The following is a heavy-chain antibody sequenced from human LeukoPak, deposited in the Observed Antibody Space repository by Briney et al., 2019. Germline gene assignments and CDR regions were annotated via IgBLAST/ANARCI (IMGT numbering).Heavy chain of an antibody. CDR1: GFTFSSYA. Sequence: GGSLRLSCAASGFTFSSYAMSWVRQAPGEGLEWVSLISTSGDSTYYADSVKGRFTISRDNSENTLYLQMNSLRAEDTAVYSCAKRYCTTTSCSFFDSWGQGTLVTVSS. CDR2: ISTSGDST. V-gene: IGHV3-23*01. J-gene: IGHJ4*02. D-gene: IGHD2-2*01. CDR3: AKRYCTTTSCSFFDS.